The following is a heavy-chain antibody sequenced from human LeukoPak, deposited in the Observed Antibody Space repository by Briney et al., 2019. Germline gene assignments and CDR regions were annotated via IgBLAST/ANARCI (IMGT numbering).Heavy chain of an antibody. D-gene: IGHD3-10*01. V-gene: IGHV4-4*07. Sequence: SETLSLTCTVSGGSISSYYWSWIRQPAGKGLEWIGHIYTSGSTNYNPSLKSRVTMSVDTSKNQFSLKLSSVTAADTAVYYCGWGVITNWFDPWGQGTLVTVSS. CDR3: GWGVITNWFDP. CDR2: IYTSGST. CDR1: GGSISSYY. J-gene: IGHJ5*02.